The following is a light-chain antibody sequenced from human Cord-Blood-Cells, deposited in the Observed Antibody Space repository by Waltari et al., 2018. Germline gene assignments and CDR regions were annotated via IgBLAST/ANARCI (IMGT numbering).Light chain of an antibody. V-gene: IGLV1-36*01. Sequence: QSVLTQPPSVSEAPRQRVTISCSGSSSNLGNNAVNWYQQPPGKAPKLLIYYDDLPPSGVSDRFSGSKSGTSASLAISGLQSEDEADYYCAAWDDSLNGVVFGGGTKLTVL. CDR2: YDD. CDR3: AAWDDSLNGVV. J-gene: IGLJ2*01. CDR1: SSNLGNNA.